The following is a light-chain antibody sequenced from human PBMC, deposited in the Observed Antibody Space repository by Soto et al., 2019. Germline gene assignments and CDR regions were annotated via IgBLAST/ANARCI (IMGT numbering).Light chain of an antibody. CDR3: QQFAIAPWT. CDR2: GAS. J-gene: IGKJ1*01. V-gene: IGKV3-20*01. Sequence: EIVLTQSPGTLSLSPGERATLSCRASQIVTNSYLAWYQHKPGQAPRLLIYGASSRATGIPDRISGSGSGTDFTLDISRLEPDDFAVYYCQQFAIAPWTFGQGTKV. CDR1: QIVTNSY.